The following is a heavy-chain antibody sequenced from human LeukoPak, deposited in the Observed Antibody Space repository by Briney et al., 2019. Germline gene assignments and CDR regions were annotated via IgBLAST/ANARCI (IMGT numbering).Heavy chain of an antibody. V-gene: IGHV1-69*05. CDR2: LSPIFGTT. CDR3: ATHVLEHNWNDAYFYYYMDV. Sequence: RASVKVSCKASGGTFVNYAINWVRQAPGQALEWVGVLSPIFGTTNYAQNLKGRVTITTDEYTTITYMELSSLRSEDTAVYYCATHVLEHNWNDAYFYYYMDVWGKGTTVTVSS. CDR1: GGTFVNYA. J-gene: IGHJ6*03. D-gene: IGHD1-20*01.